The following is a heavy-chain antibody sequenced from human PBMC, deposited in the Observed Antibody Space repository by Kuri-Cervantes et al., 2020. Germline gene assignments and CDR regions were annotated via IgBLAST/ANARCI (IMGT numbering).Heavy chain of an antibody. CDR2: IKHDGSAE. CDR3: ASGASAIWHPYYFDY. CDR1: GFTFSSYA. V-gene: IGHV3-7*01. Sequence: GESLKISCAASGFTFSSYAMSWVRQAPGKGLEWVANIKHDGSAENYVDSVKGRFTISRDNPKNSLYLQMNSLRAEDTAVYYCASGASAIWHPYYFDYWGLGTLVTVSS. J-gene: IGHJ4*02. D-gene: IGHD2-2*01.